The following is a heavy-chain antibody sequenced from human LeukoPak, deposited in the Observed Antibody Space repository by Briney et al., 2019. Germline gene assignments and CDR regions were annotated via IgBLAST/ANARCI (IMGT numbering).Heavy chain of an antibody. CDR3: AKEYGDYPAGAFDI. CDR2: IYSGGST. Sequence: PGGSLRFSCAASGFSVSSNYMSWVRQAPGKGLEWVSVIYSGGSTYYADSVKGRFTISRHNSKNTLFLQMNSLRAEDTAVYYCAKEYGDYPAGAFDIWGQGTMVTVSS. V-gene: IGHV3-53*01. J-gene: IGHJ3*02. D-gene: IGHD4-17*01. CDR1: GFSVSSNY.